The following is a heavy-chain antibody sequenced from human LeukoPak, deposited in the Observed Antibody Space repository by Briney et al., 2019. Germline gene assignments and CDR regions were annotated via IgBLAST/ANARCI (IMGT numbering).Heavy chain of an antibody. D-gene: IGHD3-3*01. CDR3: ARGDFWSGQQLDY. Sequence: PSETLSLTCTVSGGSISSSTYYWAWIRQPPGKGLEWIGSIHYSGSTYYNPSLKSRVTISVDTSKNQFSLKLSSVTAEDTAVYYCARGDFWSGQQLDYWGQGTLVTVSS. CDR1: GGSISSSTYY. V-gene: IGHV4-39*01. J-gene: IGHJ4*02. CDR2: IHYSGST.